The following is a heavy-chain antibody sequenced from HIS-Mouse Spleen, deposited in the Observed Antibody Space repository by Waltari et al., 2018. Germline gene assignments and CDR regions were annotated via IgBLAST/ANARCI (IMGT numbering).Heavy chain of an antibody. V-gene: IGHV3-30-3*01. CDR1: GFTFSSYA. CDR3: ARDWYYYDSSGYAFDI. J-gene: IGHJ3*02. Sequence: QVQLVESGGGVVQPGRSLRLSCAASGFTFSSYAMHWVRQAPGKGREWVAVISYDGSNKYYADSVKGRFTISRDNSKNTLYLQMNSLRAEDTAVYYCARDWYYYDSSGYAFDIWGQGTMVTVSS. CDR2: ISYDGSNK. D-gene: IGHD3-22*01.